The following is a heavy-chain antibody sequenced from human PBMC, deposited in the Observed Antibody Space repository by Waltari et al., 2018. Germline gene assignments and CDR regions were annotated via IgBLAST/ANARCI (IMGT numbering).Heavy chain of an antibody. V-gene: IGHV4-4*02. Sequence: QLQLQESGPGLVKPSGTLSLTCAVSGDSMSSRYVWNWVRQPPGKGLEWIGQVRGDGKTNYNPSFASRLTISLDTSTDHFSLRLTSATAADTAVYYCARDRGRGLYLDSWGQGILVTVSP. CDR1: GDSMSSRYV. J-gene: IGHJ4*02. CDR2: VRGDGKT. CDR3: ARDRGRGLYLDS. D-gene: IGHD2-15*01.